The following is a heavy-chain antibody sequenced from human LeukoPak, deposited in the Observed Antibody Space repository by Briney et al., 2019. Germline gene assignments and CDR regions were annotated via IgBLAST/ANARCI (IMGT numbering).Heavy chain of an antibody. CDR1: GFTFSSYG. CDR3: TRRSPTAQGTFDY. V-gene: IGHV3-30*03. D-gene: IGHD4-17*01. Sequence: PGGSLRLSCAASGFTFSSYGMHWVRQAPGKGLEWVAVISYDGSNKYYADSVKGRFTTSRDNSKNTVYLQMNSLRAEDTAVYYCTRRSPTAQGTFDYWGQGTLVTVSS. J-gene: IGHJ4*02. CDR2: ISYDGSNK.